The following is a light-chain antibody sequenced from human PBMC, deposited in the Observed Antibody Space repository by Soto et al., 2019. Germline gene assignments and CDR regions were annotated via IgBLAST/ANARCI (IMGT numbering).Light chain of an antibody. J-gene: IGKJ1*01. V-gene: IGKV3-15*01. Sequence: DIVMTQSPATLSVSPGDRASLSCRASQSVANNVAWYQQRPGQAPRLLIYRASTRATGIPARFSGSGYGREFILTISSLQAEDVAVYYCQQYNNWPRTFGQGTKVDI. CDR2: RAS. CDR3: QQYNNWPRT. CDR1: QSVANN.